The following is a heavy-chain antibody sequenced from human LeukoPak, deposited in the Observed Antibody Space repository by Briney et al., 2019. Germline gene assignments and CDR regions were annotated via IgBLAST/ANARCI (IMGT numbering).Heavy chain of an antibody. V-gene: IGHV3-23*01. D-gene: IGHD1-26*01. CDR1: GFTFSSYA. J-gene: IGHJ4*02. Sequence: GGSLRLSCAASGFTFSSYAMSWVRQAPGKGLEWVSAISGSGGSTYYADSVKGRFTISRDNSKNTLYPQMNSLRAEDTAVYYCAKKATSQLFGGPDYWGQGTLVTVSS. CDR3: AKKATSQLFGGPDY. CDR2: ISGSGGST.